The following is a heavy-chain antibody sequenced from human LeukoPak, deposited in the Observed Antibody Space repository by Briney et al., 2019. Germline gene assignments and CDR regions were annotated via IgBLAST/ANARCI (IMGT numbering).Heavy chain of an antibody. D-gene: IGHD6-13*01. CDR2: IYYSGSM. V-gene: IGHV4-39*07. CDR1: GGPISSSSYY. CDR3: ARVRQQLVPNYFDY. J-gene: IGHJ4*02. Sequence: KPSETLSLTCTVSGGPISSSSYYWGWIRQPPGKGLEWIGNIYYSGSMYWNLSLKSRVTISIDTSKNQFSLKLSSVTAADTAVYYCARVRQQLVPNYFDYWGQGTLVTVSS.